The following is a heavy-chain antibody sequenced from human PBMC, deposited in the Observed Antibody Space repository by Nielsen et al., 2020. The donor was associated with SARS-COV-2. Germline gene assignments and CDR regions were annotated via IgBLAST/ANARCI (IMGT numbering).Heavy chain of an antibody. Sequence: KVSCKGSGYSFASHWIGWVRQMPGKGLEWMGIIYPGDSETKYSPSFQGQVTISADKSVNTAYVLWSSLRASDTAMYYCARGGQWLEHWGQGTLVTVSS. V-gene: IGHV5-51*01. CDR2: IYPGDSET. CDR1: GYSFASHW. CDR3: ARGGQWLEH. J-gene: IGHJ4*02. D-gene: IGHD1-1*01.